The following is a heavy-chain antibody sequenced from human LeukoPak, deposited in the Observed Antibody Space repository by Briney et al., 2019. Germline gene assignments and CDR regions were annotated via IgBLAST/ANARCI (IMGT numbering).Heavy chain of an antibody. V-gene: IGHV3-9*01. CDR2: ISWNSGSI. J-gene: IGHJ3*02. CDR1: GFTFDDYA. Sequence: QPGRSLRLSCAASGFTFDDYAMHWVRQAPGKGLEWVSGISWNSGSIGYADSVKGRFTISRDNSKNTLYLQMNSLRAEDTAVYYCAKLVPAAVSVKLLDIWGQGTMVTVSS. CDR3: AKLVPAAVSVKLLDI. D-gene: IGHD2-2*01.